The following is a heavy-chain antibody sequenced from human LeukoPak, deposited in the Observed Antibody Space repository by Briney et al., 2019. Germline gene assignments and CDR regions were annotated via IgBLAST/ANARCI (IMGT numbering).Heavy chain of an antibody. V-gene: IGHV3-74*01. Sequence: GGSLRLSCVASGLLTFSNKWMYWVRQAPGKGLVWVSRINSVGSSTTYADSVKGRFTISRDNAKNTLYLQMSSLRAEDTAVYYCASKNIAAADDYWGQGTLVTVSS. D-gene: IGHD6-13*01. J-gene: IGHJ4*02. CDR1: GLLTFSNKW. CDR3: ASKNIAAADDY. CDR2: INSVGSST.